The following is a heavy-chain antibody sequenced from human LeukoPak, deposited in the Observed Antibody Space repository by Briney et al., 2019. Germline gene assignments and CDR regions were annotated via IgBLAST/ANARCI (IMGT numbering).Heavy chain of an antibody. CDR3: AKDGSWIQLWLSNY. V-gene: IGHV3-23*01. CDR2: ISGSGGST. D-gene: IGHD5-18*01. Sequence: PGGSLRLSCAHSVFTFISHAMSCVPQAPGEGLGWGSAISGSGGSTYYADSVKGRFTISRDNSKNTLYLQMNSLRAEDTAVYYCAKDGSWIQLWLSNYWGQGTLVTVSS. J-gene: IGHJ4*02. CDR1: VFTFISHA.